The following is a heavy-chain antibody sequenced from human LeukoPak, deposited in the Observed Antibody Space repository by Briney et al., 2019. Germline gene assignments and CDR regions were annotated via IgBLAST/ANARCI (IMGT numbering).Heavy chain of an antibody. Sequence: GGSLRLSCAASGFTVSSNYMSWVRQAPGKGLEWVSVIYSGGSTYYADSVKGRFTISRDNSKNTLYLQMNSLRAEDTAVYYCARDAYASSGYSFDYWGQGTLVTVSS. CDR2: IYSGGST. V-gene: IGHV3-66*02. J-gene: IGHJ4*02. CDR1: GFTVSSNY. D-gene: IGHD3-22*01. CDR3: ARDAYASSGYSFDY.